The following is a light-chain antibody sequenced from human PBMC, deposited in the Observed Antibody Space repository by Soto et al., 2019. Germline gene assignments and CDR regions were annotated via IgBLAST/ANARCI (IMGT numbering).Light chain of an antibody. CDR3: SSFTGSSYV. CDR1: SSDVGNNNY. CDR2: DVT. Sequence: QSALTQPASVSGSPGQSITISCTGTSSDVGNNNYVSWYQHNPGRAPKVMICDVTNRPSGVSNRFSGSKSGNTASLTISGLQAEDEADYSCSSFTGSSYVFGTGTNVTVL. J-gene: IGLJ1*01. V-gene: IGLV2-14*03.